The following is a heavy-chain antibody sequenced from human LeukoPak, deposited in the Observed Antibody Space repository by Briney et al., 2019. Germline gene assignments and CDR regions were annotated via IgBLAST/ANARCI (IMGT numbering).Heavy chain of an antibody. CDR3: ARVRDDYTYFDC. CDR2: INSDGSRT. J-gene: IGHJ4*02. D-gene: IGHD4-11*01. CDR1: GFTFSSYW. Sequence: LGGSLSLSCAASGFTFSSYWMHWVRPAPGTGLMWVSRINSDGSRTTYADSVRGRFTITRDNAKSTLYLQMNSLRAEDTAVYYCARVRDDYTYFDCWGQGPLVSVSS. V-gene: IGHV3-74*01.